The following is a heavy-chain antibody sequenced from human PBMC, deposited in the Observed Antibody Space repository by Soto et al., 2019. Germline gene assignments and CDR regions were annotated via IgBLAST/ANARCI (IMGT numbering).Heavy chain of an antibody. V-gene: IGHV3-9*01. CDR2: ISWNSGSI. Sequence: EVQLVESGGGLVQPGRSLRLSCAASGFTFDDYAMHWVRQAPGKGLEWVSGISWNSGSIGYADSVKGRFTISRDNAKNSLYLHMNSLRAEDTDLYYCATGRNYDFWSGYTSGFDYWGQGTLVTVSS. CDR1: GFTFDDYA. CDR3: ATGRNYDFWSGYTSGFDY. J-gene: IGHJ4*02. D-gene: IGHD3-3*01.